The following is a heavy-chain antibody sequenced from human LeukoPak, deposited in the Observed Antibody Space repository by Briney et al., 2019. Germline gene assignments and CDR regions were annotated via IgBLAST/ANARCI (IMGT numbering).Heavy chain of an antibody. J-gene: IGHJ3*02. V-gene: IGHV4-4*02. CDR1: GGSISSSNW. CDR3: ARGYCSGGSCYGYDAFDI. Sequence: SGTLSLTCAVSGGSISSSNWWSWVRQPPGKGLEWIGEIYHSGSTYYNPSLKSRVTISVDRSKNQFSLKLSSVTAADTAVYYCARGYCSGGSCYGYDAFDIWGQGTMVTVSS. CDR2: IYHSGST. D-gene: IGHD2-15*01.